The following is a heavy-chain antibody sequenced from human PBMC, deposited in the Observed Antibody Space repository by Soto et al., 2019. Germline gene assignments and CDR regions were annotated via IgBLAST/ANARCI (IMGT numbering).Heavy chain of an antibody. CDR1: GGSFSGYY. Sequence: SETLSLTCAVYGGSFSGYYWSWIRQPPGKGLEWIGEINHSGSTNYNPSLKSRVTISVDTSKNQFSLKLSSVTAADTAVYYCARGTKRASSSWYLRSYNWFDPWGQGTLVTVS. CDR3: ARGTKRASSSWYLRSYNWFDP. J-gene: IGHJ5*02. D-gene: IGHD6-13*01. V-gene: IGHV4-34*01. CDR2: INHSGST.